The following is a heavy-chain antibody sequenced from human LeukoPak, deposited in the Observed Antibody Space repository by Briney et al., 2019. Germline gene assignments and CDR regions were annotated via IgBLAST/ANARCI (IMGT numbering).Heavy chain of an antibody. D-gene: IGHD4-17*01. CDR2: ISAYNGNT. Sequence: GASVKVSCKASGYTFTSYGISWVRQAPGQGLEWMGWISAYNGNTNYAQKLQGRVTMTTDTSTSTAYMELRSLRSDDTAVYYCARDRPDYGDYNWFDPWGQGTLVTVSS. CDR3: ARDRPDYGDYNWFDP. J-gene: IGHJ5*02. CDR1: GYTFTSYG. V-gene: IGHV1-18*01.